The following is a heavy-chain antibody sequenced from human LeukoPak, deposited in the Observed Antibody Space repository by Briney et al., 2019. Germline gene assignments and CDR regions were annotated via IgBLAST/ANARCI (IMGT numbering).Heavy chain of an antibody. CDR1: GFTFSTFW. J-gene: IGHJ4*02. CDR3: ARGGTFVSDY. D-gene: IGHD1-1*01. V-gene: IGHV3-7*01. CDR2: INQDGSEK. Sequence: GGSLRVSCAASGFTFSTFWMSWVRQAPGKGLEWVANINQDGSEKYYVGSMKGRFTVSRDNAKNSLYLRMDSLRAEDTAVYYCARGGTFVSDYWGQGTLVTVSS.